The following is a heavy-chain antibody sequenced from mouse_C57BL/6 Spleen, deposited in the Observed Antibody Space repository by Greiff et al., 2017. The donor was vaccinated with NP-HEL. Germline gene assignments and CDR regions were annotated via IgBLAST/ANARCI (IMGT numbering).Heavy chain of an antibody. J-gene: IGHJ3*01. CDR1: GYTFTSYW. Sequence: VQLQQPGAELVRPGSSVKLSCKASGYTFTSYWMHWVKQRPIQGLEWIGNIDPSDSETHYNQKFKDKATLTVDKSSSTAYMQLSSLTSEDSAVYYCARSGGYPWFAYWGQGTLVTVSA. CDR3: ARSGGYPWFAY. V-gene: IGHV1-52*01. CDR2: IDPSDSET. D-gene: IGHD2-14*01.